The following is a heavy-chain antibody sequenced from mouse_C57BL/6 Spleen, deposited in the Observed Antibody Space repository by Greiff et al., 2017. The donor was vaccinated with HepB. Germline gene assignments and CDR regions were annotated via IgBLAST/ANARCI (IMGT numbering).Heavy chain of an antibody. CDR1: GYSITSGYY. Sequence: VQLKQSGPGLVKPSQSLSLTCSVTGYSITSGYYWNWIRQFPGNKLEWMGYISYDGSNNYNPSLKNRISITRDTSKNQFFLKLNSVTTEDTATYYCARVYYGSSAYYAMDYWGQGTSVTVSS. D-gene: IGHD1-1*01. CDR3: ARVYYGSSAYYAMDY. J-gene: IGHJ4*01. V-gene: IGHV3-6*01. CDR2: ISYDGSN.